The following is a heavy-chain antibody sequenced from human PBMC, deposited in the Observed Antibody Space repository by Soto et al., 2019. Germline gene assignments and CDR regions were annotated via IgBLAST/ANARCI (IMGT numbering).Heavy chain of an antibody. V-gene: IGHV3-23*01. D-gene: IGHD6-6*01. CDR1: GFTFSSYA. J-gene: IGHJ4*02. Sequence: PGGSLRLSCAASGFTFSSYAMSWVRQAPGKGLEWVSAISGSGGSTYYVDSVKGRFTISRDNSKNKLYLQMNSLRAEDTAVYYCAKDNRGSIAARCFDYWGQGTLVTVSS. CDR2: ISGSGGST. CDR3: AKDNRGSIAARCFDY.